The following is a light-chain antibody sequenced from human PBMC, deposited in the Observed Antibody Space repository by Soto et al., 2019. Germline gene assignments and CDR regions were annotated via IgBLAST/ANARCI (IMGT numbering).Light chain of an antibody. Sequence: DIQMTQSPSSLSASVGDRVTITCRASQSIRSYLNWYRQIPGKAPELLIYAASSLQSGVPSRFSGSGSGTDFTLTISSLQPEDFATYYCQQRTTFGQGTRLEIK. CDR3: QQRTT. CDR2: AAS. J-gene: IGKJ5*01. V-gene: IGKV1-39*01. CDR1: QSIRSY.